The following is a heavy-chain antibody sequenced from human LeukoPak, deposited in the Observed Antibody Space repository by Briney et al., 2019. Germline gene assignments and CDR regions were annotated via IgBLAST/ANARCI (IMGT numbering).Heavy chain of an antibody. Sequence: GSLRLSCAASGFTFSSYAMSWVRQPPGQGLEWIGEISLTGETNYNPSLNGRVTMSLDKSRNQLSLKLTSVTAADTAIYYCSRESGAFCPFGYWGQGTLVIVPP. CDR2: ISLTGET. D-gene: IGHD1-26*01. CDR1: GFTFSSYAM. J-gene: IGHJ4*02. V-gene: IGHV4-4*02. CDR3: SRESGAFCPFGY.